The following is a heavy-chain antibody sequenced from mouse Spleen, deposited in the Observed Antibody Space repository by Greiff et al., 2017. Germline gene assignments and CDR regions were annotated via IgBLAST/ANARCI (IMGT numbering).Heavy chain of an antibody. CDR2: ISSGGST. CDR3: ARHKSYFDF. J-gene: IGHJ2*01. D-gene: IGHD1-3*01. Sequence: EVQLVESGGGLVKPGGSLKLSCAASGFTFSSYAMSWVRQTPEKRLEWVASISSGGSTYYPDSVKGRFTISRDNARNTLYLQMSSLRSEDTAMYYCARHKSYFDFWGQGTTLTVSS. CDR1: GFTFSSYA. V-gene: IGHV5-6-5*01.